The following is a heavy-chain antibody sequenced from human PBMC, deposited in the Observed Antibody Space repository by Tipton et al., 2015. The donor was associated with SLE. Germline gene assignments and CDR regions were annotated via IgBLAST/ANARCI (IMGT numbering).Heavy chain of an antibody. V-gene: IGHV4-59*01. CDR1: GGSISSYY. Sequence: LRLSCTVSGGSISSYYWSWIRQPPGKGLEWIGYIYYSGNTNYNPSLKSRVTISVDTSKNQFSLKLSSVTAADTAVYYCARGEWGYYFDYWGQGTLVTVSS. CDR2: IYYSGNT. CDR3: ARGEWGYYFDY. D-gene: IGHD1-26*01. J-gene: IGHJ4*02.